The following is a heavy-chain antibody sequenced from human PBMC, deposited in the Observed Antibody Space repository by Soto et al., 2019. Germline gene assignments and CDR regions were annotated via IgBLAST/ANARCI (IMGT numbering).Heavy chain of an antibody. Sequence: SEALSLPFIVSGDFLSSSNYYLVLVRPAPGKGLEWIGSIYYSGTTYYNPSLESRVTISIDTSKNQFSLKVSSLTAADTAVYYCAKTGPYDILTYWYFDLWGRGTLVTVSS. V-gene: IGHV4-39*01. CDR1: GDFLSSSNYY. CDR3: AKTGPYDILTYWYFDL. J-gene: IGHJ2*01. D-gene: IGHD3-9*01. CDR2: IYYSGTT.